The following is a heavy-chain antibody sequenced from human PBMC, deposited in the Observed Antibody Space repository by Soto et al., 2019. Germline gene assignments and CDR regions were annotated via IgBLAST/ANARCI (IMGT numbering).Heavy chain of an antibody. D-gene: IGHD5-12*01. CDR3: AGGDFQSGYLLY. Sequence: QAQLMASGGGVVQPGRSLRLSCEASGFTFSSYAMHWVRQAPGKGLEWVAVISYDGRSIYYADSLKGRFTISRDNSKDTLYLQLNSLTAEDTAMYYCAGGDFQSGYLLYWGRGTLVTVSS. CDR1: GFTFSSYA. J-gene: IGHJ4*02. CDR2: ISYDGRSI. V-gene: IGHV3-30*04.